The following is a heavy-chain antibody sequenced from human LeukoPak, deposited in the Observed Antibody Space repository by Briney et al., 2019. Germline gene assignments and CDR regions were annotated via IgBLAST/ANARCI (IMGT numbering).Heavy chain of an antibody. CDR1: GGSISSSGYY. J-gene: IGHJ5*02. D-gene: IGHD5-18*01. V-gene: IGHV3-21*01. CDR2: ITSSSDYI. Sequence: PSETLSLTCTVSGGSISSSGYYWGWVRQAPGKGLEWVSSITSSSDYIYYADSVKGRFTISRDNAENSLHLQMDSLRAEDTAVYYCAREFKSGYGMWAWGQGTLATVSS. CDR3: AREFKSGYGMWA.